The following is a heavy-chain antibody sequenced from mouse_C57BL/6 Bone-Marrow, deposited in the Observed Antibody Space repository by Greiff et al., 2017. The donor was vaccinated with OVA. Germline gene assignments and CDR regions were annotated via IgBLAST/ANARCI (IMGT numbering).Heavy chain of an antibody. CDR3: FYYSKGGFAY. CDR2: IHPNSGST. D-gene: IGHD2-5*01. Sequence: VQLQQPGAELVKPGASVKLSCKASGYTFTSYWMHWVKQRPGQGLEWIGMIHPNSGSTNYNEKFKSKATLTVDKSSSTAYMQLSSLTSEDSAVYYCFYYSKGGFAYWGQGTLVTVSA. J-gene: IGHJ3*01. V-gene: IGHV1-64*01. CDR1: GYTFTSYW.